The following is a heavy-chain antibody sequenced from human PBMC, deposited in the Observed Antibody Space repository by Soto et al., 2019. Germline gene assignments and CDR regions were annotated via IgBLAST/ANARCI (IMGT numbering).Heavy chain of an antibody. CDR3: AGNFGVVTDYYGMDV. CDR1: GYTFTGYY. D-gene: IGHD3-3*01. Sequence: ASVKVSCKASGYTFTGYYMHWVRQAPGQGLEWMGWINPNSGGTNYAQKFQGWVTMTRDKSISTAYMELSRLRSDDTAVYYCAGNFGVVTDYYGMDVWGQGTTVTVSS. V-gene: IGHV1-2*04. J-gene: IGHJ6*02. CDR2: INPNSGGT.